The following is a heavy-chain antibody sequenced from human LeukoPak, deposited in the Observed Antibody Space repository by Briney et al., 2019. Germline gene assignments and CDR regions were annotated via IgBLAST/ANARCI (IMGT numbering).Heavy chain of an antibody. J-gene: IGHJ3*02. CDR2: IRGGGAGA. V-gene: IGHV3-23*01. Sequence: GGSLRLSCAASGFTFSDFAMAWVRQVPEKGLEWVSFIRGGGAGAHYADSVRGRFTISRDNSKNTLYLEMNSLRADDTAVYYCAKASYSYGNDAFDIWGQGTKVTVSS. CDR3: AKASYSYGNDAFDI. D-gene: IGHD3-16*02. CDR1: GFTFSDFA.